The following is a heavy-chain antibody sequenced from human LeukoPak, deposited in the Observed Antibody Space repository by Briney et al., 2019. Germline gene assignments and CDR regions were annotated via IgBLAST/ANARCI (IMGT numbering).Heavy chain of an antibody. CDR1: GGTFSSYA. D-gene: IGHD3-10*01. J-gene: IGHJ3*02. CDR3: ARAYYYGSGSYAFDI. Sequence: ALVKVSCKASGGTFSSYAISWVRQAPGQGLEWMGRIIPILGIANYAQKFQGRVTITADKSTSTAYMELSSLKSEDTAVYYCARAYYYGSGSYAFDIWGQGTMVTVSS. CDR2: IIPILGIA. V-gene: IGHV1-69*04.